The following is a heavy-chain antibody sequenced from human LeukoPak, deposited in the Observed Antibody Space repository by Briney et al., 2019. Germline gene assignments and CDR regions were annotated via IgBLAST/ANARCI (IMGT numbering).Heavy chain of an antibody. D-gene: IGHD6-19*01. CDR3: ARANYSSGWRGLDY. Sequence: ASVKVSCKASGYTFTGYYMHWVRQAPGQGLEWMGWINPNSGGTNYAQKFQGRVTMTRDTSISTAYMELSRLRSDDTAVYYCARANYSSGWRGLDYWGQGTLVTVSS. CDR2: INPNSGGT. CDR1: GYTFTGYY. V-gene: IGHV1-2*02. J-gene: IGHJ4*02.